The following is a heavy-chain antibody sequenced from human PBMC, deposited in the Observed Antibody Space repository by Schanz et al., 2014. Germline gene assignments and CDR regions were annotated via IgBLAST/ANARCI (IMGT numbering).Heavy chain of an antibody. J-gene: IGHJ4*02. CDR2: IWYDGNNK. V-gene: IGHV3-33*03. D-gene: IGHD3-3*02. Sequence: AQLLESGGGLVQPGGSLRLSCAASGFAFNNYGMHWVRQAPGKGLEWVAIIWYDGNNKKYADSVKGRFTISRDNARNSLYLQLNSLRVEDSGVYFCAQTRGTFMVPIDNWGQGVRVIVSS. CDR1: GFAFNNYG. CDR3: AQTRGTFMVPIDN.